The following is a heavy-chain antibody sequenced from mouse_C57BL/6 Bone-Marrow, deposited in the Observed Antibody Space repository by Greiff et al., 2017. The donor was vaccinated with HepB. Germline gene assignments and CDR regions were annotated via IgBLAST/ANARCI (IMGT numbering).Heavy chain of an antibody. D-gene: IGHD1-1*01. CDR1: GYTFTSYW. V-gene: IGHV1-7*01. CDR3: ARRPNYGSSRDYAMDY. J-gene: IGHJ4*01. CDR2: INPSSGYT. Sequence: QVQLKQSGAELAKPGASVKLSCKASGYTFTSYWMHWVKQSPGQGLEWIGYINPSSGYTKYNQKFKDKATLTADKSSSTAYMQLSSLTYEDSAVYYCARRPNYGSSRDYAMDYWGQGTSVTVSS.